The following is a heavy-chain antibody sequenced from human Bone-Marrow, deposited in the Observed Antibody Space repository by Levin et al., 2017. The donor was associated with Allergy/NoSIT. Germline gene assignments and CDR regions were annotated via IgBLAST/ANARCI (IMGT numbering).Heavy chain of an antibody. CDR3: ARESLGVVAAAPYDAFDI. D-gene: IGHD2-15*01. CDR2: ISSSGSTI. V-gene: IGHV3-48*03. J-gene: IGHJ3*02. Sequence: PGESLKISCAASGFTFSSYEMNWVRQAPGKGLEWVSYISSSGSTIYYADSVKGRFTISRDNAKNSLYLQMNSLRAEDTAVYYCARESLGVVAAAPYDAFDIWGQGTMVTVSS. CDR1: GFTFSSYE.